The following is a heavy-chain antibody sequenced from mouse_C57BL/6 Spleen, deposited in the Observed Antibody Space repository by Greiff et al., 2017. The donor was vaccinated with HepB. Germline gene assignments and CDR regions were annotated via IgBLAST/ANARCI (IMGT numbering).Heavy chain of an antibody. J-gene: IGHJ4*01. CDR1: GFTFSSYG. D-gene: IGHD1-1*01. CDR2: ISSGGSYT. V-gene: IGHV5-6*02. CDR3: ARPTTVVGYAMDY. Sequence: DVMLVESGGDLVKPGGSLKLSCAASGFTFSSYGMSWVRQTPDKRLEWVATISSGGSYTYYPDSVKGRFTISRDNAKNTLYLQMSSLKAEDTAMYYCARPTTVVGYAMDYWGQGTSVTVSS.